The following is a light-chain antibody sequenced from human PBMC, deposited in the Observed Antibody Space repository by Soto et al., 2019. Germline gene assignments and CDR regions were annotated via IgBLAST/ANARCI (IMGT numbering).Light chain of an antibody. J-gene: IGLJ1*01. CDR3: SSYTTSSTYV. V-gene: IGLV2-14*01. CDR1: TSDVGSHNF. Sequence: QSALTQPASVSGSPGQSITISCTGTTSDVGSHNFVSWYQQYPGKAPKLMIYEVSNRPSGVSNRFSGSKSGNTASLTISGLQVEDEADYFCSSYTTSSTYVFGPGTKLTVL. CDR2: EVS.